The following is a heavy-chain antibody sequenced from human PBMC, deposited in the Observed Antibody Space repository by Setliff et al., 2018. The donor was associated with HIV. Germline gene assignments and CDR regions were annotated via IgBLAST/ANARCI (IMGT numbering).Heavy chain of an antibody. V-gene: IGHV1-46*01. CDR1: GYTFTTYS. CDR2: ISPSGGGT. D-gene: IGHD2-21*02. Sequence: ASVKVSCKASGYTFTTYSIYWVRQAPGQGLEWMGIISPSGGGTRDAQKFQGRISTTRDTSTSTVYMELSSLRSEDTAVYYCARGGLLFGMMNYFDSWGQGTLVTVSS. J-gene: IGHJ4*02. CDR3: ARGGLLFGMMNYFDS.